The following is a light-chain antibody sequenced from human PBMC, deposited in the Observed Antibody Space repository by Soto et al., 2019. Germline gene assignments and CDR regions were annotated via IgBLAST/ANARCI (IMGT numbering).Light chain of an antibody. Sequence: QSVLTQPPSASGSPGQSVTISCAGTYSDIGDYNYVSWYQQHPGKVPKLIISEGSKRPSGVPDRFSGSKSGYTASLTVSDLPPADEAVYYCSSYSGTNSNVIFGGGTKLTVL. CDR2: EGS. CDR3: SSYSGTNSNVI. CDR1: YSDIGDYNY. J-gene: IGLJ2*01. V-gene: IGLV2-8*01.